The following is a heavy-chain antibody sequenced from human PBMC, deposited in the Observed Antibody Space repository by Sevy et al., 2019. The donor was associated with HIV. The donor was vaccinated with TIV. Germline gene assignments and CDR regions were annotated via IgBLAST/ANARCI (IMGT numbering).Heavy chain of an antibody. CDR2: ISSSSSYI. D-gene: IGHD5-18*01. CDR3: ARDADTAMVYVGGFYFDY. V-gene: IGHV3-21*01. CDR1: GFTFSSYS. J-gene: IGHJ4*02. Sequence: GGSLRLSCAASGFTFSSYSMNWVRQAPGKGLEWVSSISSSSSYIYYADSVKGRFTISRDNAKNSLYLQMNSLRAEDTAVYYCARDADTAMVYVGGFYFDYWGQGTLVTVSS.